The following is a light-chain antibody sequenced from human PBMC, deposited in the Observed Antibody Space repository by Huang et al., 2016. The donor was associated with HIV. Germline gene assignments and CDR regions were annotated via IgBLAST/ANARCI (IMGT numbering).Light chain of an antibody. V-gene: IGKV3-20*01. CDR2: GES. J-gene: IGKJ3*01. Sequence: EIVLTQSPGTLSLSPGERATLSCRASQSVSSTYLAWYQQKPGQAPRLLSYGESSRATGIPDRFSGSGSGTDFTLTINRLEPEDFAVYYCQQFGGSPGLLTFGPGTKVDIK. CDR1: QSVSSTY. CDR3: QQFGGSPGLLT.